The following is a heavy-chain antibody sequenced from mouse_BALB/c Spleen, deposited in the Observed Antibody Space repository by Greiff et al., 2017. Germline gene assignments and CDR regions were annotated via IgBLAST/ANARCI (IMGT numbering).Heavy chain of an antibody. CDR1: GYSITSDYA. CDR2: ISYSGST. Sequence: EVKVEESGPGLVKPSQSLSLTCTVTGYSITSDYAWNWIRQFPGNKLEWMGYISYSGSTSYNPSLKSRISITRDTSKNQFFLQLNSVTTEDTATYYGAREGWEGTYYAMDYWGQGTSVTVSS. CDR3: AREGWEGTYYAMDY. V-gene: IGHV3-2*02. J-gene: IGHJ4*01. D-gene: IGHD1-1*02.